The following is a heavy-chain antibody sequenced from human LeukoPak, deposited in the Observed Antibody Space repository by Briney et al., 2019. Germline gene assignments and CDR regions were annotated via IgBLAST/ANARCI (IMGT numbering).Heavy chain of an antibody. J-gene: IGHJ6*03. CDR1: GYTFTGYY. V-gene: IGHV1-2*06. CDR2: INPNSGGT. CDR3: ARNYYGSGSYYYYYMDV. Sequence: ASVKVSCKASGYTFTGYYMHWVRQAPGQGLEWMGRINPNSGGTNYAQKFQGRVTMTRDTFISTAYMELSRLRSDDTAVYYCARNYYGSGSYYYYYMDVWGKGTTVTVSS. D-gene: IGHD3-10*01.